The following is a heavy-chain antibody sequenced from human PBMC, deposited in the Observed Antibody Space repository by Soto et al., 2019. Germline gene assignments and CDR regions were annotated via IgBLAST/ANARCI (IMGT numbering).Heavy chain of an antibody. CDR1: GFTFSSYS. V-gene: IGHV3-21*01. CDR3: ARDLSILELTTVTSGNYYYYMDV. Sequence: EVQLVESGGGLVKPGGSLRLSCAASGFTFSSYSMNWVRQAPGKGLEWVSSISSSSSYIYYADSVKGRFTISRDNAKNSLYLQLNSLRAEDTAVYYCARDLSILELTTVTSGNYYYYMDVWGKGTTVTVSS. CDR2: ISSSSSYI. J-gene: IGHJ6*03. D-gene: IGHD4-17*01.